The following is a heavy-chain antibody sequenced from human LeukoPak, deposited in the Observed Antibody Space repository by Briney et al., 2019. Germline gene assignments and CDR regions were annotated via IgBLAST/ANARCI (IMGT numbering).Heavy chain of an antibody. J-gene: IGHJ5*02. CDR2: TYYSGST. CDR1: GGSISSYY. V-gene: IGHV4-59*12. Sequence: SETLSLTCTVSGGSISSYYWSWIRQPPGKGLEWIGYTYYSGSTNYNPSLKSRVTISVDTSKNQFSLKLSSVTAADTAVYYCARAPDYGDPGGWFDPWGQGTLVTVSS. D-gene: IGHD4-17*01. CDR3: ARAPDYGDPGGWFDP.